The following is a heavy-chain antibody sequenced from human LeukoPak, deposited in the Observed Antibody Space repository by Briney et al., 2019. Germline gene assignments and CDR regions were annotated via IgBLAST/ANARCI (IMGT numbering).Heavy chain of an antibody. CDR2: IDPTDSYT. Sequence: RGESLKISCKGSGYSFTSYRISWVRQMPGKGLEWMGRIDPTDSYTNYRPSFQGHVTISADKSISTVYLHWSSLKASDTAMYYCARQLRVGTVQGFDPWGQGTLVTVSS. CDR3: ARQLRVGTVQGFDP. D-gene: IGHD4-17*01. J-gene: IGHJ5*02. V-gene: IGHV5-10-1*01. CDR1: GYSFTSYR.